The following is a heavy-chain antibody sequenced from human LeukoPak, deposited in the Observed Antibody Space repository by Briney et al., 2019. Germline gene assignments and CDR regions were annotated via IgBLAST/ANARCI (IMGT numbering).Heavy chain of an antibody. Sequence: GGSLRLSCAASGFTFRSYGMHWVRQAPGKGLEWVSSISSSASSIYYADSVKGRFTISRDNARNSLYLQMNSLRAEDTAVYYCAGAGFDYWGQGTLVTVSS. CDR3: AGAGFDY. D-gene: IGHD3-10*01. CDR2: ISSSASSI. J-gene: IGHJ4*02. CDR1: GFTFRSYG. V-gene: IGHV3-48*04.